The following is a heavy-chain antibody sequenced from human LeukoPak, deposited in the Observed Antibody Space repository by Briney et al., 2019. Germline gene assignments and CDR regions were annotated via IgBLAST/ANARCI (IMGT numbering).Heavy chain of an antibody. J-gene: IGHJ4*02. D-gene: IGHD5-18*01. Sequence: GASVKVSCKASGYTFTSYYMHWVRQAPGQGLEWVGWISTSTGNPTYAQGFSGRFVFSLDTSVSTAYLQISSLKAEDTAVYYCARGPQPADYWGQGTLVTVSS. V-gene: IGHV7-4-1*02. CDR3: ARGPQPADY. CDR1: GYTFTSYY. CDR2: ISTSTGNP.